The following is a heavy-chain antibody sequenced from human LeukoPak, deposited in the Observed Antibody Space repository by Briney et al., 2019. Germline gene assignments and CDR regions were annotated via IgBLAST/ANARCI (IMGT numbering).Heavy chain of an antibody. Sequence: PGGTLRLSCAASGFTFSSYAMSWVRQAPGKGLDWVSIISGSGDSTYYADSVKGRFTISRDNSENTLYLQMNSLRAEDTAVYYCAKDLLGGQRGYTYGRFDYWGQGTLVTVSS. D-gene: IGHD5-18*01. V-gene: IGHV3-23*01. J-gene: IGHJ4*02. CDR3: AKDLLGGQRGYTYGRFDY. CDR1: GFTFSSYA. CDR2: ISGSGDST.